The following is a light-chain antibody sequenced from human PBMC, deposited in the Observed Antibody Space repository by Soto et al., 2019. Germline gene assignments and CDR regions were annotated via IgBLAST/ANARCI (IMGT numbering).Light chain of an antibody. CDR1: QGISSY. V-gene: IGKV1-9*01. J-gene: IGKJ1*01. CDR2: GAS. CDR3: QHYNSYSEA. Sequence: IQLTQSPSSLSASVGDRVTINCRASQGISSYLAWYQQKPGKAPKFLIYGASTLQSGVPSRFSGSGSGTEFTLTISSLQPDDFATYYCQHYNSYSEAFGQGTKVDI.